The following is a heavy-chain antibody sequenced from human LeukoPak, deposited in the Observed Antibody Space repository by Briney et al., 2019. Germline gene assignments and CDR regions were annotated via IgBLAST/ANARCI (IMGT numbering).Heavy chain of an antibody. J-gene: IGHJ6*02. V-gene: IGHV1-46*01. CDR3: ARTYKVTTARYYYGMDV. D-gene: IGHD4-17*01. Sequence: ASVKVSCKASGSTFTSYYMHWVRQAPGQGLEWMGIINPSGGSTSYAQKFQGRVTMTRDTSTSTVYMELSSLRSEDTAVYYCARTYKVTTARYYYGMDVWGQGTTVTVSS. CDR1: GSTFTSYY. CDR2: INPSGGST.